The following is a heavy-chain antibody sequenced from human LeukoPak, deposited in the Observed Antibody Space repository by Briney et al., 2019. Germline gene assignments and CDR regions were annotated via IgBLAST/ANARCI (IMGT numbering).Heavy chain of an antibody. V-gene: IGHV3-23*01. CDR1: GFTFSSYA. CDR3: ASRPIAAAGSWDY. D-gene: IGHD6-13*01. CDR2: ISGGGGST. J-gene: IGHJ4*02. Sequence: GGSLRLSCAASGFTFSSYAMSWVRQAPGKGLEWVSAISGGGGSTYYADSVKGRFTISRDNSKTTLYLQMNSLRAEDTAVYYCASRPIAAAGSWDYWGQGTLVTVSS.